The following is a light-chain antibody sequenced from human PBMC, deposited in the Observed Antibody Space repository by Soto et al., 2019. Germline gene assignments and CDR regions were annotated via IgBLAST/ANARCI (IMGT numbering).Light chain of an antibody. CDR2: SNN. Sequence: HSVLTQPPSASGTPGQRVTISCSGSSSNIGSNTVNWYQQLPGTAPKLLIYSNNQRPSGVPDRFSGSKSGTSASLAISGLQSEDEADYYCAAWDDSLNGVVFGGGTKLPVL. CDR3: AAWDDSLNGVV. CDR1: SSNIGSNT. J-gene: IGLJ2*01. V-gene: IGLV1-44*01.